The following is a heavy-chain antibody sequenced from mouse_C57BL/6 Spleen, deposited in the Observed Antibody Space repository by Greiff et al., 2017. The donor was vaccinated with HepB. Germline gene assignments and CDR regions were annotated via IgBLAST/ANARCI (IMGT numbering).Heavy chain of an antibody. V-gene: IGHV1-69*01. CDR3: ARARGGSSHWYFDV. CDR2: IDPSDSYT. Sequence: QVQLQQPGAELVMPGASVKLSCKASGYTFTSYWMPWVKQRPGQGLEWIGEIDPSDSYTNYNQKFKGKSTLTVDKSSSTAYMQLSSLTSEDSAVYYCARARGGSSHWYFDVWGTGTTVTVSS. CDR1: GYTFTSYW. D-gene: IGHD1-1*01. J-gene: IGHJ1*03.